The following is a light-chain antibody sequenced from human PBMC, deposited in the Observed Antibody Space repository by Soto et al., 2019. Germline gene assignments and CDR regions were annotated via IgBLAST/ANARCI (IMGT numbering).Light chain of an antibody. Sequence: EIVLTQSPATLSLSPGERATLSCRASQSISTDLAWYQQKPGQAPRLLIYDASNRATGIPARFSGSGSGTDFTLTIGSLEPEDFVVYYCQQRSDWPLTFGGGTKVEIK. CDR2: DAS. V-gene: IGKV3-11*01. CDR3: QQRSDWPLT. CDR1: QSISTD. J-gene: IGKJ4*01.